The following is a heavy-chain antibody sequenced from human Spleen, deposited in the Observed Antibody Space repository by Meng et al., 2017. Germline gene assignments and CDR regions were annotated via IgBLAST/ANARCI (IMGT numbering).Heavy chain of an antibody. J-gene: IGHJ5*02. Sequence: ASVKVSCKASGYTFTGYYMHWVRQAPGQGLEWMGWINPNSGGTNYAQKFQGRVTMTRVTSISTAYMELSRLRSDDTAVYYCAREGYCSSTSCYSWFDPWGQGTLVTVSS. CDR3: AREGYCSSTSCYSWFDP. CDR1: GYTFTGYY. D-gene: IGHD2-2*02. V-gene: IGHV1-2*02. CDR2: INPNSGGT.